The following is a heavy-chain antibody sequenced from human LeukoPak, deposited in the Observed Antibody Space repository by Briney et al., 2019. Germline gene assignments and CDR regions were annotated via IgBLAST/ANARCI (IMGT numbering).Heavy chain of an antibody. Sequence: SETLSLTCTVSGYSISSGYYWGWIRQPPGKGLEWIGSIYHSGSTYYNPSLKSRVTISVDTSKNQFSLKLSSVTAADTAVYYCASDRGLDYFDYWGQGTLVTVSS. CDR2: IYHSGST. CDR1: GYSISSGYY. D-gene: IGHD3-10*01. V-gene: IGHV4-38-2*02. J-gene: IGHJ4*02. CDR3: ASDRGLDYFDY.